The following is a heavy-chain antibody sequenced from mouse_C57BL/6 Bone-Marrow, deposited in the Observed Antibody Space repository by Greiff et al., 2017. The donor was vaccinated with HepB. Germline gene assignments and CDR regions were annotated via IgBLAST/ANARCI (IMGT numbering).Heavy chain of an antibody. CDR2: INSDGGST. CDR1: EYEFPSHD. D-gene: IGHD2-3*01. V-gene: IGHV5-2*03. J-gene: IGHJ3*01. Sequence: EVKLVESGGGLVQPGESLKLSCESNEYEFPSHDMSWVRKTPEKRLELVAAINSDGGSTYYTDTLERRFIITRDNTRKTLYLQRSSLRSEDTAMYYYTRDGYYERYAYWGQGTIVTVAA. CDR3: TRDGYYERYAY.